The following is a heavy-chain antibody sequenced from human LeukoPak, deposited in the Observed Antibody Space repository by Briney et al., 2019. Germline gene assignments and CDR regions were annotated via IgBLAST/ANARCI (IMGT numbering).Heavy chain of an antibody. D-gene: IGHD3-9*01. Sequence: GGSLRLFCAASGFTFSSYSMNWVRQAPGKGLEWVSSISSSSSYIYYADSVKGRFTISRDNAKNSLYLQMNSLRAEDTAVYYCARDLTGWGAFDIWGQGTMVTVSS. V-gene: IGHV3-21*01. CDR2: ISSSSSYI. CDR3: ARDLTGWGAFDI. J-gene: IGHJ3*02. CDR1: GFTFSSYS.